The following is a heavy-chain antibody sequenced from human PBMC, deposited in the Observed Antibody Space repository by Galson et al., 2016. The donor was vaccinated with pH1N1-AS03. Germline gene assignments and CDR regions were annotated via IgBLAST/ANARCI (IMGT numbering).Heavy chain of an antibody. V-gene: IGHV1-18*01. Sequence: SVKVSCKASCYTFSNYGITWVRQAPGQGLQWMGWIKNNNDNTIYGQNFQGRVTLTTDPSTNTAYMELKNLRSDDTGVYYCARAFEEYLLRDYSSVFDSWGQGTLVTVSS. CDR3: ARAFEEYLLRDYSSVFDS. J-gene: IGHJ4*02. CDR2: IKNNNDNT. D-gene: IGHD2/OR15-2a*01. CDR1: CYTFSNYG.